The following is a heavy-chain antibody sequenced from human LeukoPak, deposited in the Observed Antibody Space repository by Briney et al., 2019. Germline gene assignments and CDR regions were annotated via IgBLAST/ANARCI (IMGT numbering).Heavy chain of an antibody. D-gene: IGHD3-10*01. Sequence: GASVKVSCKASGYTFTSYYMHWVRQAPGQGLEWMGIINPSGGSTSYAQKLQGRVTMTTDTSTSTAYMELRSLRSDDTAVYYCARDLWGREYGSGSYLDYWGQGTLVTVSS. CDR3: ARDLWGREYGSGSYLDY. CDR1: GYTFTSYY. J-gene: IGHJ4*02. CDR2: INPSGGST. V-gene: IGHV1-46*01.